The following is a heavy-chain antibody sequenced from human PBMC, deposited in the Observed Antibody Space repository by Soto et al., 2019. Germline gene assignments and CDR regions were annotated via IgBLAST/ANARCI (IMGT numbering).Heavy chain of an antibody. CDR2: ISYSADKT. CDR3: ARRARTATTNWGAFDI. J-gene: IGHJ3*02. D-gene: IGHD1-7*01. V-gene: IGHV3-23*01. Sequence: SGGGLVQPGGSLRLSCAASGFTFSHYVMNWVRQAPGKGLEWVSTISYSADKTFYADSVKGRFTISRDNSRDTLFLQMNSLRADDAAVYYCARRARTATTNWGAFDIWGQGTMVTVSS. CDR1: GFTFSHYV.